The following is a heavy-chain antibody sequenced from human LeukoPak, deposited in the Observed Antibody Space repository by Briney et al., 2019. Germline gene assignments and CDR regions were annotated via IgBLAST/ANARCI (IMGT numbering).Heavy chain of an antibody. CDR1: GDSISSSSYY. Sequence: PSETLSLTCTVSGDSISSSSYYWGWIRQPPGKGLEWIGTIYYSGSTYYNPSLKSRVTISVDTSKKQFSLNLTPVTAADTAVYYCARLPYGSGYWLHREGRDVWGKGTTVIISS. CDR3: ARLPYGSGYWLHREGRDV. CDR2: IYYSGST. V-gene: IGHV4-39*01. D-gene: IGHD3-10*01. J-gene: IGHJ6*04.